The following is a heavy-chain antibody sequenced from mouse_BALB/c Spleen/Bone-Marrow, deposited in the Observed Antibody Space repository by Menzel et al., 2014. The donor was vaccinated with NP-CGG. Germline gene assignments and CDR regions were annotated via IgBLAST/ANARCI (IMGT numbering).Heavy chain of an antibody. V-gene: IGHV1-26*01. J-gene: IGHJ2*01. CDR1: GYSFTGYY. CDR2: VNPNNGGT. CDR3: ARYLYGNYFDY. Sequence: VQLQQSGPDLAKPGASVKISCKASGYSFTGYYMHWVKQSHGKSLEWIGRVNPNNGGTSYNQKFKGKAILTVDKSSSTAYMELRSLTSEDSAVYYCARYLYGNYFDYWGQGTTLTVSS. D-gene: IGHD2-1*01.